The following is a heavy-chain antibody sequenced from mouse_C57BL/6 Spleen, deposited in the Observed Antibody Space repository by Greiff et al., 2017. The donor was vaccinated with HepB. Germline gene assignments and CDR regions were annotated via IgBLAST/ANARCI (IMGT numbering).Heavy chain of an antibody. V-gene: IGHV1-52*01. Sequence: QVQLQQSGAELVRPGSSVKLSCKASGYTFTSYWMHWVKQRPIQGLEWIGNIDPSDSETHYNQKFKDKATLTVDKSSSTAYMQLSSLTSEDSAVYYCARYDGYWFAYWGQGTLVTVSA. CDR3: ARYDGYWFAY. J-gene: IGHJ3*01. D-gene: IGHD2-3*01. CDR2: IDPSDSET. CDR1: GYTFTSYW.